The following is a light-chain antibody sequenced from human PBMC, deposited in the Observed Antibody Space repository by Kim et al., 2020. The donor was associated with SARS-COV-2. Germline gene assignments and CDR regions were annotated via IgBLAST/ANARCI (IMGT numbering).Light chain of an antibody. J-gene: IGLJ2*01. CDR3: QAWDSTTVI. V-gene: IGLV3-1*01. Sequence: SYELTQPPSVSVSPGQTVSITCSGDRLGNKYACWYQQRPGQSPVLVIYQDYKRPSGIPGRFSGSNSGNTATLTISGTQALDEAYYYCQAWDSTTVIFGGG. CDR2: QDY. CDR1: RLGNKY.